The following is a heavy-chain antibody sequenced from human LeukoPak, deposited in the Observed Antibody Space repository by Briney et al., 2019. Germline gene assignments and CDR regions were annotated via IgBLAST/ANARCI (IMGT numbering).Heavy chain of an antibody. CDR1: GFTFRTYY. J-gene: IGHJ4*02. CDR2: IKQDGSEK. Sequence: GGSLRLSCAVSGFTFRTYYMSWVRQGPGKWLEWVAKIKQDGSEKYYVDSVKGRFTISRDNAKNSLYLQMNSLRAEDTAVYYCARGGYYDSSGRNFDYWGQGTLVTVSS. V-gene: IGHV3-7*05. D-gene: IGHD3-22*01. CDR3: ARGGYYDSSGRNFDY.